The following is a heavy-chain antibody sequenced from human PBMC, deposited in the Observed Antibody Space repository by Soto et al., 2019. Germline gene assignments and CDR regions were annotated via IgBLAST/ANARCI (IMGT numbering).Heavy chain of an antibody. J-gene: IGHJ4*02. CDR2: ISISSTTI. Sequence: GGSLRLSCAASGFTFSSYSMNWVRQAPGKGLEWVSYISISSTTIYYADSVKGRFTISRDNAKNSIYLQMNSLRVEDTAVYYCAFPSRLPNYWGQGTLVTVSS. D-gene: IGHD6-25*01. CDR3: AFPSRLPNY. CDR1: GFTFSSYS. V-gene: IGHV3-48*04.